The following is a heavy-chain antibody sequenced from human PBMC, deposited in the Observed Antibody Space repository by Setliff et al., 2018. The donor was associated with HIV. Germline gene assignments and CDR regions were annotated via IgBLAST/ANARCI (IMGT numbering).Heavy chain of an antibody. D-gene: IGHD3-3*01. CDR2: IIPILGTT. CDR1: GYTLSELS. CDR3: ARHNRDDYNFWSSHYGTFWHLDQ. J-gene: IGHJ1*01. V-gene: IGHV1-69*13. Sequence: GASVKVSCKVSGYTLSELSMHWVRQAPGQGLEWMGGIIPILGTTNYAQKFQGRVTITADESTSTAYMELSSLRSEDTAMYYCARHNRDDYNFWSSHYGTFWHLDQWGHGTLVTVSS.